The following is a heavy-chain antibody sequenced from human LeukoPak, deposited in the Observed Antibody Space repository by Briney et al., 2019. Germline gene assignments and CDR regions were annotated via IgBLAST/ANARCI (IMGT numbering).Heavy chain of an antibody. J-gene: IGHJ4*02. CDR2: ISSSGSTI. CDR1: GFIFSDYY. V-gene: IGHV3-11*01. Sequence: GGSLRLSCAASGFIFSDYYMTWIRQAPGKGLEWVSCISSSGSTIFYADSVKGRFTISRDNAKSSLFLQMNSLRAEDTAVYYCARVNRVTAIQELDYWGQGTLVTVSS. D-gene: IGHD2-21*02. CDR3: ARVNRVTAIQELDY.